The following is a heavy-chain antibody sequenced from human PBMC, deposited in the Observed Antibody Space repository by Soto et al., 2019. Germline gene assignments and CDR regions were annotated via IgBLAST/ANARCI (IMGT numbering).Heavy chain of an antibody. Sequence: QVQLEQSGAEVKKPGSSGKVSCKASGGTLSDHGVAWLRQAPGQGLEWMGGTIPVFNTAKYAQKFQGRVTVTADKFTNIAYMELSSLRSEDTAFYCCARGVYGSGNYYTGPSAFDIWGQGTMVIVSS. CDR3: ARGVYGSGNYYTGPSAFDI. J-gene: IGHJ3*02. CDR1: GGTLSDHG. V-gene: IGHV1-69*06. D-gene: IGHD3-10*01. CDR2: TIPVFNTA.